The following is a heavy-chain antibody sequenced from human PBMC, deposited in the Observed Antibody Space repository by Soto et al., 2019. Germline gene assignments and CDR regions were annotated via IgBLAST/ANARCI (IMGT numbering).Heavy chain of an antibody. J-gene: IGHJ6*03. D-gene: IGHD3-16*01. CDR2: ISVSGGNT. Sequence: EEQLLESGGGLVQPGGSLRLSCAASGFTFRSFAMRWVRQAPRKGLEWVSAISVSGGNTYYADSVKGRFTISRDNSKNTLYVQMNSLRADDTAVDYCAKVTLGTYYMDVWGKGTTVTVSS. CDR3: AKVTLGTYYMDV. CDR1: GFTFRSFA. V-gene: IGHV3-23*01.